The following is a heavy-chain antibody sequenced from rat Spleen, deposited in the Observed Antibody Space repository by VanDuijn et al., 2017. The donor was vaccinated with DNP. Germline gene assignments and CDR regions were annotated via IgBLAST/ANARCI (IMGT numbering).Heavy chain of an antibody. CDR3: ARWGDYFDY. Sequence: EVQLQESGPGLVKPSQSLSLTCSVTGHSITSNYWGWIRQFPGNKMEYVGHISYSGRTNYNPSLKRRISITRDTSKNQFFLQLNSVTTEDTATYYCARWGDYFDYWGQGVMVTVSS. CDR1: GHSITSNY. CDR2: ISYSGRT. V-gene: IGHV3-1*01. J-gene: IGHJ2*01.